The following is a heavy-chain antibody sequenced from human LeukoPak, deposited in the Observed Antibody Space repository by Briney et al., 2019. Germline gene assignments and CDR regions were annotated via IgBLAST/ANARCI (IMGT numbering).Heavy chain of an antibody. V-gene: IGHV3-48*03. CDR1: RFTFIRYE. CDR2: ISTSGSTI. D-gene: IGHD3-16*01. Sequence: GGSLRLSCAVSRFTFIRYEMNWVRQAPGKALEWLSYISTSGSTIYYADSVKGRFTISRDNAKNSLYLQMNSLRAEDTAVYYCARDGGTYYFDYWGQGTLVTVSS. CDR3: ARDGGTYYFDY. J-gene: IGHJ4*02.